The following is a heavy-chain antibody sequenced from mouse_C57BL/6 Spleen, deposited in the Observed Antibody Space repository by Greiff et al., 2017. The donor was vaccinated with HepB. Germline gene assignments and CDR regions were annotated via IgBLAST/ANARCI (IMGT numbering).Heavy chain of an antibody. CDR3: ARSGTTVVAMDY. D-gene: IGHD1-1*01. Sequence: VQLQQSGPELVKSGASVKISCKASGYSFTGYYMNWVKQSPEKSLEWIGEINPSTGGTTYNQKFKAKATLTVDKSSSTAYMQLKSLTSEDSAVYYCARSGTTVVAMDYWGQGTSVTVSS. CDR2: INPSTGGT. J-gene: IGHJ4*01. V-gene: IGHV1-42*01. CDR1: GYSFTGYY.